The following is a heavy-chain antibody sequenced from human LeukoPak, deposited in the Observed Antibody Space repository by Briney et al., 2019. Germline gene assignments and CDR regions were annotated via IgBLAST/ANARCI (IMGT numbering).Heavy chain of an antibody. D-gene: IGHD3-16*01. Sequence: GGFLRLSCAASGFTVSSYFMSWVRQAPGKGLEWVSVIYAGGGTYYADSVKGRFTISRHNSNNTLYLQMNSLRPEDTAVYHCARDLKGADVFDVWGQGTMVTVSS. CDR3: ARDLKGADVFDV. J-gene: IGHJ3*01. CDR1: GFTVSSYF. CDR2: IYAGGGT. V-gene: IGHV3-53*04.